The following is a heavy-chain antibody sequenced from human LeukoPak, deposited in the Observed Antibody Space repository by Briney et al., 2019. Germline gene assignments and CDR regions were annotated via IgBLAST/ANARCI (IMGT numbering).Heavy chain of an antibody. J-gene: IGHJ3*02. V-gene: IGHV3-23*01. CDR3: AQGGYFAFDM. CDR2: TSRRGPT. Sequence: GGSLRLSCAASGVTFSNYAMSWVRQAPGEGLEWVSGTSRRGPTYYTDSVKGRFTISRDNSKNILYLQMDSLRADDTAVYYCAQGGYFAFDMWGQGKMVTVSS. CDR1: GVTFSNYA. D-gene: IGHD2-15*01.